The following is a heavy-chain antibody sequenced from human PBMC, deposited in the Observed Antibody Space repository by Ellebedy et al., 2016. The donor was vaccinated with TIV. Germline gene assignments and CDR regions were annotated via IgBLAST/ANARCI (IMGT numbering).Heavy chain of an antibody. J-gene: IGHJ4*02. Sequence: GESLKISCAAPGFTFSSFGMHWVRQAPGKGLEWVALVSHDGNKYYAESVKGRFTVSRDNSKNTLNLQMNSLRAEDSAVCYCAKVDPRYGVAPFDSWGQGTLVIVSS. CDR3: AKVDPRYGVAPFDS. V-gene: IGHV3-30*18. CDR1: GFTFSSFG. CDR2: VSHDGNK. D-gene: IGHD3-3*01.